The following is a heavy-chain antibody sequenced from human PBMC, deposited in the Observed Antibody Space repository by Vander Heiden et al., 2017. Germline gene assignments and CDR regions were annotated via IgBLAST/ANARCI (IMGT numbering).Heavy chain of an antibody. J-gene: IGHJ4*02. CDR2: MDPKTGKT. Sequence: QLQLVQSAAEVQKPGASVQVSCKASAYTFTDYEINWVRQAAGQGLEWVGWMDPKTGKTGYAQKFQGRVAMTRNTSITTASMELSSLRSEDTAVYYCARDCSSASCYKFDYWGQGTLVTVSS. CDR1: AYTFTDYE. D-gene: IGHD2-2*01. CDR3: ARDCSSASCYKFDY. V-gene: IGHV1-8*01.